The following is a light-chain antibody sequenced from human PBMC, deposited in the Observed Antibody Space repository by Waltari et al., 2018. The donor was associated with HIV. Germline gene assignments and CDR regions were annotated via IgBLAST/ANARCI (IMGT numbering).Light chain of an antibody. CDR3: QSYDSSLSGVI. CDR1: SSNIGAGYD. V-gene: IGLV1-40*01. CDR2: DNH. Sequence: QSVLTQPPSVSAAPGQRVTISCTGSSSNIGAGYDVHGYQHLPGTAPKPLNYDNHNPPSGAPDLFSGSKSGTSASLAITGLQAEDEADYYCQSYDSSLSGVIFGGGTKLTVL. J-gene: IGLJ2*01.